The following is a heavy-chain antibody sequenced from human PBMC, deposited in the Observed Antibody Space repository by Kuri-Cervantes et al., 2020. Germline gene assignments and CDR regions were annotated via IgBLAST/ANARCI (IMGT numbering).Heavy chain of an antibody. CDR1: GFTFSSYS. Sequence: GESLKISCAATGFTFSSYSMNWVRQAPGKGLEWVSSISSSSSYIYYADSVKGRFTISRDNAKNSLYLQMNSLRAEDTAVYYCARALGMATILNAFAIWGQGKKVHVSS. CDR2: ISSSSSYI. CDR3: ARALGMATILNAFAI. D-gene: IGHD5-12*01. J-gene: IGHJ3*02. V-gene: IGHV3-21*01.